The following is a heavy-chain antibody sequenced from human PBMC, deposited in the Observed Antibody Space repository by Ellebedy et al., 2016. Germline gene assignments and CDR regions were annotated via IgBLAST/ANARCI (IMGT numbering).Heavy chain of an antibody. V-gene: IGHV3-7*03. Sequence: GESLKISCVASGFTSSNYWMSWVRQAPGKGLEWVANIKQDGSEKYYVDSVEGRFTISRDNAKNSLYLQMNSLRAEDTALYYCTRMGVLPTSYYGMDVWGQGTTVTVSS. CDR2: IKQDGSEK. CDR3: TRMGVLPTSYYGMDV. CDR1: GFTSSNYW. D-gene: IGHD3-10*01. J-gene: IGHJ6*02.